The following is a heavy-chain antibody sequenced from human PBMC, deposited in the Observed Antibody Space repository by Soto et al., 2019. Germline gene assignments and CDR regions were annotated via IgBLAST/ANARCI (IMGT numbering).Heavy chain of an antibody. CDR3: ARDRFRGYYDSSGYPSDY. Sequence: ASVKVSCKASGYTFTSYYMHWVRQAPGQGLEWMGIINPSGGSTSYAQKFQGRVTMTRDTSTSTVYMELSSLRSEDTAVYYCARDRFRGYYDSSGYPSDYWGQGTLVTVSS. V-gene: IGHV1-46*03. CDR1: GYTFTSYY. D-gene: IGHD3-22*01. CDR2: INPSGGST. J-gene: IGHJ4*02.